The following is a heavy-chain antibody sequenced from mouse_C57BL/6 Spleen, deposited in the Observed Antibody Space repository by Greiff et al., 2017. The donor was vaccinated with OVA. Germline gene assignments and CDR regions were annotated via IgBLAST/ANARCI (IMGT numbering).Heavy chain of an antibody. CDR2: IYPGSGST. J-gene: IGHJ3*01. CDR3: ARRSAEGFAD. V-gene: IGHV1-55*01. CDR1: GYTFTSYW. Sequence: QVQLQQSGAELVKPGASVKMSCKASGYTFTSYWITWVKQRPGQGLEWIGDIYPGSGSTNYNEKFKSKATLTVDTSSSTAYMQPSSLTSEDSAVYYCARRSAEGFADWGQGTLVTVSA.